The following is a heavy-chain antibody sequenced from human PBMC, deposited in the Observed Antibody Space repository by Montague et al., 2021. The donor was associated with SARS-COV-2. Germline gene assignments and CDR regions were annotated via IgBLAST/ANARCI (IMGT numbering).Heavy chain of an antibody. D-gene: IGHD3-9*01. CDR1: GGSISSYY. J-gene: IGHJ3*02. Sequence: SETLSLTCTVSGGSISSYYWSWIRQPPGKGLEWIGYIYYSGSTNYNPSLKIRVTISVDTSKNQFSLKLSSVTAADTAVYYCARTGLGDYDILTGYTVNAFDIWGQGTMVTVSS. CDR2: IYYSGST. V-gene: IGHV4-59*01. CDR3: ARTGLGDYDILTGYTVNAFDI.